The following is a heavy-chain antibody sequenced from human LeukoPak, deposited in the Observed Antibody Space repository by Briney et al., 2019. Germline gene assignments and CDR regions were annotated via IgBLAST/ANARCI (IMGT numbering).Heavy chain of an antibody. CDR1: GFTFGSYA. V-gene: IGHV3-23*01. CDR3: AKRELVLGSGRYFDY. Sequence: GGSLRLSCAASGFTFGSYAMSWVRQAPGKGLEWVSAISGSGGSTYYADSVKGRFTISRDNSKNALYLQMNSLRAEDTAVYYCAKRELVLGSGRYFDYWGQGTLVTVSS. J-gene: IGHJ4*02. D-gene: IGHD6-6*01. CDR2: ISGSGGST.